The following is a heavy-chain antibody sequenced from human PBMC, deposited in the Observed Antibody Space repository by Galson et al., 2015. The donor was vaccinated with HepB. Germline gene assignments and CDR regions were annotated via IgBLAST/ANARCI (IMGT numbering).Heavy chain of an antibody. D-gene: IGHD2-15*01. CDR1: GYTFTGYY. V-gene: IGHV1-2*02. CDR2: INPNSGGT. J-gene: IGHJ4*02. Sequence: SVKVSCKASGYTFTGYYLHWVRQAPGQGLEWMGWINPNSGGTNYAQKFQGRVTMTRDTSINTAYMELSRLRSDDTAVYYCARIPGYCSGGSCSLFDYWGQGTLGTVSS. CDR3: ARIPGYCSGGSCSLFDY.